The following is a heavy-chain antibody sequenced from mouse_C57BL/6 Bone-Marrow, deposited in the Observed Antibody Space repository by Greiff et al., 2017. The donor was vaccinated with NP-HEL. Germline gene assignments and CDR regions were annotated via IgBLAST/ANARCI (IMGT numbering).Heavy chain of an antibody. V-gene: IGHV2-9-1*01. D-gene: IGHD2-3*01. CDR3: ARRGDGYFHYAMDY. CDR2: IWTGGGT. J-gene: IGHJ4*01. CDR1: GFSLTSYA. Sequence: QVQLKESGPGLVAPSQSLSITCTVSGFSLTSYAISWVRQPPGKGLEWLGVIWTGGGTNYNSALNSRLSISKDNSKSQVFLKMNSLQTDDTARYDCARRGDGYFHYAMDYWGQGTSVTVSS.